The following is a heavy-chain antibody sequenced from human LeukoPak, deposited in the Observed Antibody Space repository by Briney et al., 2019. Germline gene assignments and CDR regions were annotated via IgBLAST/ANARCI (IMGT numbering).Heavy chain of an antibody. D-gene: IGHD2-15*01. CDR2: IIPIFGTA. J-gene: IGHJ5*02. CDR3: ARVVVAAPVPNWFDP. V-gene: IGHV1-69*13. Sequence: ASVKVSCKASGGTFSSYAISWVRQAPGQGLEWMGGIIPIFGTANYAQKFQGRVTITADESTSTAYMELSSLKASDTAMYYCARVVVAAPVPNWFDPWGQGTLVTVSS. CDR1: GGTFSSYA.